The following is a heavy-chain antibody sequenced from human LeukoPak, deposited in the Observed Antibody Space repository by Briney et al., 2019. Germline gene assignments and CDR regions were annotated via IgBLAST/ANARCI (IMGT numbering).Heavy chain of an antibody. V-gene: IGHV3-66*04. J-gene: IGHJ4*02. Sequence: PGGSLRLSCAASEFTVSNNYMSWVRQAPGKGLEWVSVLYSGGRAYYTDSVNGRFTISRDNSKNTLYLQMNSLRAEDTAIYYCAGHKELNYWGQGTLVTVSS. D-gene: IGHD1-26*01. CDR1: EFTVSNNY. CDR2: LYSGGRA. CDR3: AGHKELNY.